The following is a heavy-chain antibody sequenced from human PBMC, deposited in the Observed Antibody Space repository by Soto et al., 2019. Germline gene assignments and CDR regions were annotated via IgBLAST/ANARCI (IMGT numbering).Heavy chain of an antibody. D-gene: IGHD3-10*01. V-gene: IGHV1-2*04. Sequence: ASVKVSCKASGYTFTGYYMHWVRQAPGQGLEWMGWINPNSGGTNYAQKFQGWVTMTRDTSISTAYMELSRLRSDDTAVYYCARALSEFNRWFGEPNPYNWFDPWGQGTLVTVSS. CDR1: GYTFTGYY. J-gene: IGHJ5*02. CDR3: ARALSEFNRWFGEPNPYNWFDP. CDR2: INPNSGGT.